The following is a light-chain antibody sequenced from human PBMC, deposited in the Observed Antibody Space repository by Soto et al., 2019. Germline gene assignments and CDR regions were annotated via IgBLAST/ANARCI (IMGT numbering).Light chain of an antibody. CDR1: QGIYNY. CDR2: AAS. Sequence: DTQMTQSPSSLSASVGDRVTITCRASQGIYNYLAWYQQKPGKVPKILIYAASSLVSGDPSRFSGSGSGTYFTLTISSLQPEDVATYYGQKWNSAPFTFGPGTKGDIE. V-gene: IGKV1-27*01. J-gene: IGKJ3*01. CDR3: QKWNSAPFT.